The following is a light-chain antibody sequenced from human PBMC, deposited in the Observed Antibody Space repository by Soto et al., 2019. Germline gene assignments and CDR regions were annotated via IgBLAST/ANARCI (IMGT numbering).Light chain of an antibody. CDR2: GAS. Sequence: EIVLTQSPGTLSLSPWERATLSCRASQSVSSSYLAWYQQKPGQAPRLLIYGASSRATGIPDRFSGSGSGTDFTLTINRLDPEDFAVHYCQQYGSSPLTFGQGTKVEIK. CDR3: QQYGSSPLT. CDR1: QSVSSSY. J-gene: IGKJ1*01. V-gene: IGKV3-20*01.